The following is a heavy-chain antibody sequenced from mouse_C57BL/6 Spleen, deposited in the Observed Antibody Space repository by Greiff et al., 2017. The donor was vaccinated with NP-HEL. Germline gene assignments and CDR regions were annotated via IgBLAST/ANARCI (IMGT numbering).Heavy chain of an antibody. D-gene: IGHD3-2*02. Sequence: VKLMESGAELVRPGTSVKVSCKASGYAFTNYLIEWVKQRPGQGLEWIGVINPGSGGTNYNEKFKGKATLTADKSSSTAYMQLSSLTSEDSAVYFCARQRAQNYFDYWGQGTTLTVSS. CDR2: INPGSGGT. CDR1: GYAFTNYL. V-gene: IGHV1-54*01. CDR3: ARQRAQNYFDY. J-gene: IGHJ2*01.